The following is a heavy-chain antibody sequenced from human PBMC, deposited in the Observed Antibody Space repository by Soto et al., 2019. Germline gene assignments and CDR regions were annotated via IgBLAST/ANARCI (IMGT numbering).Heavy chain of an antibody. CDR2: IKQDGSEK. D-gene: IGHD6-6*01. Sequence: GGSLRLSCAASGFTFSSYWMSWVRQAPGKGLEWVANIKQDGSEKYYVDSVKGRFTISRDNAKNSLYLQMNSLRAEDTAVYYCARDCIADRWYYYYGMDVWGQGTTVTVYS. CDR1: GFTFSSYW. J-gene: IGHJ6*02. V-gene: IGHV3-7*03. CDR3: ARDCIADRWYYYYGMDV.